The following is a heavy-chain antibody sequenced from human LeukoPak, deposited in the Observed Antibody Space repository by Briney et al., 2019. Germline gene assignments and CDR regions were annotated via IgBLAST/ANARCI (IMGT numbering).Heavy chain of an antibody. D-gene: IGHD2-2*01. CDR1: GYSISSGYY. Sequence: SETLSLTCTVSGYSISSGYYWGWIRQPPGKGLEWIGSIYHSGSTYYNPSLKSRVTISVDTSKNQFSLKLSSVTAADTAVYYCARSDRGYCSSTSCYAFDIWGQGTMVTVSS. J-gene: IGHJ3*02. V-gene: IGHV4-38-2*02. CDR2: IYHSGST. CDR3: ARSDRGYCSSTSCYAFDI.